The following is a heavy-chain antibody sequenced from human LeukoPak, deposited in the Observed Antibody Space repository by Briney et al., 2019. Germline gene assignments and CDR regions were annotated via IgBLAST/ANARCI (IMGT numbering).Heavy chain of an antibody. Sequence: GGSLRLSCAASGFSFSDYWMNWVRQAPGKGLEWVANIKQDGSEKNYVDSVKGRFTISRDNTKNSLYLQMNSLRVEDTAVYYCARDGVTGGLYYFDYWGQGTLVTVSS. J-gene: IGHJ4*02. V-gene: IGHV3-7*01. CDR2: IKQDGSEK. D-gene: IGHD2-21*02. CDR1: GFSFSDYW. CDR3: ARDGVTGGLYYFDY.